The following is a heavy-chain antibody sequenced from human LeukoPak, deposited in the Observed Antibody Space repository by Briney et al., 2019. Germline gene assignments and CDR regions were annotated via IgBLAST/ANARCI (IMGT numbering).Heavy chain of an antibody. Sequence: ASVKVSCKASGYTFTGYYMHWVRQAPGQGLKWMGRINPNSGGTNYAQKFQGRVTMTRDTSISTAYMELSRLRSDDTAVYYCARANVLRFLEWLPNWFDPWGQGTLVTVSS. V-gene: IGHV1-2*06. CDR2: INPNSGGT. CDR1: GYTFTGYY. J-gene: IGHJ5*02. CDR3: ARANVLRFLEWLPNWFDP. D-gene: IGHD3-3*01.